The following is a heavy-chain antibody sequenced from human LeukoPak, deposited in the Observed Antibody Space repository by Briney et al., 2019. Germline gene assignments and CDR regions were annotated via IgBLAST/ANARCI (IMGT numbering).Heavy chain of an antibody. CDR2: IYYSGST. Sequence: PSETLSLTCTVSGGSISSSSYYWGWIRQPPGKGLEWIGRIYYSGSTYYNPSLKSRVTISVDTSKNQFSLKLSSVTAADTAVYYCSRHERAHRYYDFWSGYSDAFDIWGQGTMVTVSS. CDR3: SRHERAHRYYDFWSGYSDAFDI. D-gene: IGHD3-3*01. V-gene: IGHV4-39*01. J-gene: IGHJ3*02. CDR1: GGSISSSSYY.